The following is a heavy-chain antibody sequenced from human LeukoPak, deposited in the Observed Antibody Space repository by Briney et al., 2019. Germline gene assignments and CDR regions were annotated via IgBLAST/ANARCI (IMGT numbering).Heavy chain of an antibody. Sequence: ASVKVSCKASGYTFTNYGIGWVRQAPGQGLEWMAWISANNGETRFAQNLQGRLTMTTDTSTTTAYMELRSLRSDDTAVYYCARVPPSAHQLLSSDYWGQGTQVTVSS. CDR1: GYTFTNYG. CDR3: ARVPPSAHQLLSSDY. D-gene: IGHD2-2*01. J-gene: IGHJ4*02. CDR2: ISANNGET. V-gene: IGHV1-18*04.